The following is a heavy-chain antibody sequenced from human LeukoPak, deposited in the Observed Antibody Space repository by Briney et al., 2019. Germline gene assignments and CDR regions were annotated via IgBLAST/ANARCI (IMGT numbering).Heavy chain of an antibody. Sequence: GGSLRLSCAASGFPFSNYWMSWVRQAPGKGLEWVAHINKDGSEIYYVDSVKGRFTISRDNAKNSLSLQMNSLRVEDTAVYYCARDKVTYWGQGILVTVSS. CDR1: GFPFSNYW. CDR2: INKDGSEI. V-gene: IGHV3-7*01. J-gene: IGHJ4*02. CDR3: ARDKVTY.